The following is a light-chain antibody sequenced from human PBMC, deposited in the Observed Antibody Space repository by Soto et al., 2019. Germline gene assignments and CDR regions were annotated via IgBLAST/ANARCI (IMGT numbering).Light chain of an antibody. J-gene: IGLJ3*02. Sequence: QSVLTKPPSVSGAPGQRVTLSCTGNSSNLGAGYDVHWYQQLPGAAPKLVIFGNRNRPSGVPERFSGSKSGTSASLAITGLPAEDESDYYCQADGYSLPASVFGGGTTLTVL. V-gene: IGLV1-40*01. CDR3: QADGYSLPASV. CDR2: GNR. CDR1: SSNLGAGYD.